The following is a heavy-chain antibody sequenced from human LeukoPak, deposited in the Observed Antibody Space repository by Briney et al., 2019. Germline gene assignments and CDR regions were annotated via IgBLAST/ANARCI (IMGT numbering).Heavy chain of an antibody. V-gene: IGHV3-33*08. D-gene: IGHD2-2*02. J-gene: IGHJ4*02. CDR2: IWYDGSNK. Sequence: PGGSLRLSCAASGFTFSSYAMSWVRQAPGKGLEWVAVIWYDGSNKYYADSVKGRFTISRDNSKNTLYLQMNSLRAEDTAVYYCARGRHCSSTSCYKFGGMIDYWGQGTLVTVSS. CDR3: ARGRHCSSTSCYKFGGMIDY. CDR1: GFTFSSYA.